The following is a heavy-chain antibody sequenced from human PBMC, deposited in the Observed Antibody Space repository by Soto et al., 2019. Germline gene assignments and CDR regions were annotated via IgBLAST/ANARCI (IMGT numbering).Heavy chain of an antibody. CDR1: GFTFNIYA. Sequence: QLLGSGGGLVQPGGSLRLSCEASGFTFNIYAMTWVRQAPGKGLEWVSNIGSTGTTTYYADSVKGRFAISRDNSKSTLYLQMNSLRVEDTAVYYCATVARDEDFDFWGQGTMVTVYS. V-gene: IGHV3-23*01. J-gene: IGHJ3*01. CDR3: ATVARDEDFDF. CDR2: IGSTGTTT.